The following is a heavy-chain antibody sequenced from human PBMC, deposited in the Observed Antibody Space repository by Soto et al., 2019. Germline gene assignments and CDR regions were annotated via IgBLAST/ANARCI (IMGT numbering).Heavy chain of an antibody. J-gene: IGHJ6*02. CDR1: GYTVTSYG. V-gene: IGHV1-18*04. CDR3: ARGRVYDSSGYYWGRLGMVV. Sequence: ASVKVSYKGSGYTVTSYGLRWVRQAPGQGLEWMGWISAYNGNTNYAQKLQGRVTMTTDTSTSTAYMELRSLRSDDTAVYYCARGRVYDSSGYYWGRLGMVVWG. D-gene: IGHD3-22*01. CDR2: ISAYNGNT.